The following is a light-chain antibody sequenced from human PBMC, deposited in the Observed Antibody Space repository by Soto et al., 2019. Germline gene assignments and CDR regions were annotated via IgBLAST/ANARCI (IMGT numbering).Light chain of an antibody. CDR1: PSISTW. CDR3: HQYNTYPYT. V-gene: IGKV1-5*01. CDR2: DAS. Sequence: DLPMTQSPSTLSASVGDRVIITCRASPSISTWLAWYQQKPGKAPKLLIYDASSLESGVPSRFSGRGSGTQFTLAISSLQPDDFATYYCHQYNTYPYTFGQGTKLEIK. J-gene: IGKJ2*01.